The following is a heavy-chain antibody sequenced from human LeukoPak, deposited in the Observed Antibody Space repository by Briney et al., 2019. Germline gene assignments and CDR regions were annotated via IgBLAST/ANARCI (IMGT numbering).Heavy chain of an antibody. Sequence: PSETLSLTCAVYGGSFSGYYWSWIRQPPGKGLDWIGEINHSGSTNYNPSRKSRVTISVDTSKNQFPLKLSSVTAADTAVYYCARGPALELGIAAAGTSGGPSPTPEGFDYWGQGTLVTVSS. D-gene: IGHD6-13*01. CDR3: ARGPALELGIAAAGTSGGPSPTPEGFDY. CDR2: INHSGST. V-gene: IGHV4-34*01. CDR1: GGSFSGYY. J-gene: IGHJ4*02.